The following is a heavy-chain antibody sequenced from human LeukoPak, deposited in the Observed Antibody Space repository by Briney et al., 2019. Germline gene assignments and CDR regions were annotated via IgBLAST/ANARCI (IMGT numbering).Heavy chain of an antibody. J-gene: IGHJ5*02. CDR2: IIPIFGTA. D-gene: IGHD6-13*01. V-gene: IGHV1-69*06. CDR1: GGTFSSYA. CDR3: ARDGTAAKTFDP. Sequence: SVKVSCKASGGTFSSYAISWVRQAPGQGLEWMGGIIPIFGTANYARKFQGRVTITADKSTSTAYMELSSLRSEDTAVYYCARDGTAAKTFDPWGQGTLVTVSS.